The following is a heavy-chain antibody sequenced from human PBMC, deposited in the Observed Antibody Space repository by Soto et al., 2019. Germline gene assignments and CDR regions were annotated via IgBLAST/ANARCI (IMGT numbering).Heavy chain of an antibody. CDR3: ARDLGRSNAYCDGDCYYGLHDY. CDR1: GGSISSSNW. V-gene: IGHV4-4*02. CDR2: IYHSGST. Sequence: QVQLQESGPGLVKPSGTLSLTCAVSGGSISSSNWWSWVRQPPGKGLEWIGEIYHSGSTNYNPSLESRVTISVDKSKNQFSLKLSSVTAADTAVYYCARDLGRSNAYCDGDCYYGLHDYWGQGTLVTVSS. J-gene: IGHJ4*02. D-gene: IGHD2-21*02.